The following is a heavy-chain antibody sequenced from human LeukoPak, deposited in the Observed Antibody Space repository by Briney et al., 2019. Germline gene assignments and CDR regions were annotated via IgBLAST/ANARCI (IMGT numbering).Heavy chain of an antibody. V-gene: IGHV4-39*07. D-gene: IGHD2-8*01. Sequence: PSETLSLTCAVSGASITSTKYFWGWICQPPGKELELIGIISNSGSTDYNPSLKSRVTMSTDASKNQFSLKLASVTAADTAVYYCAGLGVMVLVYQFETWGRETPVTVSS. CDR1: GASITSTKYF. CDR2: ISNSGST. J-gene: IGHJ5*02. CDR3: AGLGVMVLVYQFET.